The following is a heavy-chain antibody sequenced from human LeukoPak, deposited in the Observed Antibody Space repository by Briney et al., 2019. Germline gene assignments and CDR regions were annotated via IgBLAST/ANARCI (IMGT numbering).Heavy chain of an antibody. Sequence: GGSLRLSCAASGFTFSSYSMNWVRQAPGTGLEGVSSISSSSSYIYYADSVKGRFTISRDNAKNSLYLQMNSLRAEDTAVYYCAKNPTSLTTWYYYYMDVWSKGTTVTVSS. CDR1: GFTFSSYS. D-gene: IGHD4-11*01. CDR3: AKNPTSLTTWYYYYMDV. V-gene: IGHV3-21*01. CDR2: ISSSSSYI. J-gene: IGHJ6*03.